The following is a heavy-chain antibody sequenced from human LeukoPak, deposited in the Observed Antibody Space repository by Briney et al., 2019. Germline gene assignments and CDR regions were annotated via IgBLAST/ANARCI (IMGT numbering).Heavy chain of an antibody. CDR1: EFTFSTYA. CDR2: ISPTGSTM. D-gene: IGHD2-15*01. J-gene: IGHJ4*02. V-gene: IGHV3-48*04. Sequence: GGSLRLSCAASEFTFSTYAMNWVRQAPGKGLEWAGYISPTGSTMFYADSVKGRFTLSRDNADNSLYLRMNSLRVEDTALYYCVRGGWRIIETGGDSWGQGTLVTVSS. CDR3: VRGGWRIIETGGDS.